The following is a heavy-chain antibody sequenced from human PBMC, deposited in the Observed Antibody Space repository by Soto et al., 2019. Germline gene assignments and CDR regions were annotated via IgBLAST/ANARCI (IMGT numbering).Heavy chain of an antibody. CDR3: DRERPDGARLDP. CDR2: IYYSGST. D-gene: IGHD6-6*01. Sequence: ASETLSLTRPLSGGSISSGDYYWSWVRQPPGKGLEWIGYIYYSGSTYYNPSLKSRVTISVDTSKNQFSLKLSSVTAADTAVYYCDRERPDGARLDPWGQGTLVTVSS. CDR1: GGSISSGDYY. V-gene: IGHV4-30-4*01. J-gene: IGHJ5*02.